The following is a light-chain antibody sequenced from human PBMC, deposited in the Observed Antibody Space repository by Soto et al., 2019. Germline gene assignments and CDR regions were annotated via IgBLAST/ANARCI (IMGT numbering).Light chain of an antibody. V-gene: IGLV2-8*01. Sequence: QSVLTQPPSASGSPGQSVTISCTGTSSDVGGYNYVSWYQQHPGKAPKLLIYEVSKRPSGVPDRFSGSKSGNTASLTVSGLQAEDEADYYCSSYAGSNGVFAEGTKLTVL. J-gene: IGLJ2*01. CDR1: SSDVGGYNY. CDR2: EVS. CDR3: SSYAGSNGV.